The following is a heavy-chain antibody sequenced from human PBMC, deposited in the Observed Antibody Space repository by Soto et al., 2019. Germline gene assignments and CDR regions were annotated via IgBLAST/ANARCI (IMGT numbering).Heavy chain of an antibody. Sequence: SETLSLTCTVSGGSVSSGSYYWSWIRQPPGKGLEWIGYIYYSGSTNYNPSLKSRVTISVDTSKNQFSLKLSSVTAADTAVYYCARDPGVTTRMFNYYYYYGMDVWGQGTTVTVSS. CDR2: IYYSGST. D-gene: IGHD3-22*01. V-gene: IGHV4-61*01. CDR1: GGSVSSGSYY. J-gene: IGHJ6*02. CDR3: ARDPGVTTRMFNYYYYYGMDV.